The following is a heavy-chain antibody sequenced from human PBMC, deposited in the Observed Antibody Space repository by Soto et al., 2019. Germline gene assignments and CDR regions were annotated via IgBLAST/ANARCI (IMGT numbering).Heavy chain of an antibody. J-gene: IGHJ5*02. CDR1: GFTFSSYS. CDR2: ISSSSSYI. CDR3: ARSPLRFLEWLKRLSGWFDP. D-gene: IGHD3-3*01. V-gene: IGHV3-21*01. Sequence: GGSLRLSCAASGFTFSSYSMNWVRQAPGKGLEWVSSISSSSSYIYYADSVKGRFTISRDNAKNSLYLQMNSLRAEDTAVYYCARSPLRFLEWLKRLSGWFDPWGQGTLVTVSS.